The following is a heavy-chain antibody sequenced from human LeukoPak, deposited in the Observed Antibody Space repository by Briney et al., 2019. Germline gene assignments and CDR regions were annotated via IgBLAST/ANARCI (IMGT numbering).Heavy chain of an antibody. CDR3: ARDSDYYGSGSYSNYYYYGMDV. Sequence: SQTLSLTCTVSGGPISSGGYYWSWIRQHPGKGLEWIGYIYYSGSTYYNPSLKSRVTISVDTSKNQFSLKLSSVTAADTAVYYCARDSDYYGSGSYSNYYYYGMDVWGKGTTVTVSS. J-gene: IGHJ6*04. CDR2: IYYSGST. CDR1: GGPISSGGYY. V-gene: IGHV4-31*03. D-gene: IGHD3-10*01.